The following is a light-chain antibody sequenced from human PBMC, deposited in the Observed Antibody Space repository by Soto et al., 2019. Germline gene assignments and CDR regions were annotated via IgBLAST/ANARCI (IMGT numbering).Light chain of an antibody. Sequence: EIVLTQSPGILSLSPGERASLSCGASQSISSSFLGWYQQKPGQAPRLLIYVASSRATGIPDRFSGTGSETDFTLTISRLEPEDFAVYYCQQYDTSPSTFGQGTRLEIK. CDR3: QQYDTSPST. J-gene: IGKJ5*01. CDR1: QSISSSF. V-gene: IGKV3-20*01. CDR2: VAS.